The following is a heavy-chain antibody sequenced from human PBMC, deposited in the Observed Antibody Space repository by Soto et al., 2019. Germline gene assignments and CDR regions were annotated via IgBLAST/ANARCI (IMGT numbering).Heavy chain of an antibody. J-gene: IGHJ4*02. CDR2: ISRSGGST. CDR1: GFTFTTYA. CDR3: ATIFCTSSTCTYSTVDY. V-gene: IGHV3-23*01. D-gene: IGHD3-9*01. Sequence: EVQLLESGGGLVQPGGSLRLSCAVSGFTFTTYAMSWVRQAPGKGLEWVSAISRSGGSTFYADSVKGRFTISRDNSKNTLHLQMNSVRAEDTALYYCATIFCTSSTCTYSTVDYWGQGTLVTVSS.